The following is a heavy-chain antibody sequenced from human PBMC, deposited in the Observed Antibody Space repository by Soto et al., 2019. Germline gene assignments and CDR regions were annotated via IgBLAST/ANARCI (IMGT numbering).Heavy chain of an antibody. Sequence: VQLVESGGGVVQPGRSLRLSCAASGFTFSSYGMHWVRQAPGKGLEWVAVIWYDGSNKYYADSVKGRFTISRDNSKNTLYLQMNSLRAEDTAVYYCARDGLSGSYTGGFDYWGQGTLVTVSS. CDR2: IWYDGSNK. CDR3: ARDGLSGSYTGGFDY. J-gene: IGHJ4*02. CDR1: GFTFSSYG. V-gene: IGHV3-33*01. D-gene: IGHD3-10*01.